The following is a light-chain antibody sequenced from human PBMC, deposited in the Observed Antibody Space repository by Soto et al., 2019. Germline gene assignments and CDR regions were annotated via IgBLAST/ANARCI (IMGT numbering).Light chain of an antibody. CDR2: GAS. CDR3: QQYNKWPLT. V-gene: IGKV3-15*01. J-gene: IGKJ4*01. CDR1: QSVSSN. Sequence: EIVMTQSPATLSVSPGERATLSCRASQSVSSNLAWYQQKPGQAPRLLIYGASTRATGIPARFSGSGSGTEFTLTISGLQSEDFAVYYCQQYNKWPLTFGGGTKGEIK.